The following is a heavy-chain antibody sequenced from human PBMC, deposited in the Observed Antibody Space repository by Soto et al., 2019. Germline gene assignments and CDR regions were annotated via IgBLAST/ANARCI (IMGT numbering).Heavy chain of an antibody. Sequence: LSLTCTVSGVSISNSSYYWGWIRRPPGKGLEWIGTIYYSGITYYNPSLKSRVTISVDTSKNQFSLKLTSVTAADTAVYYCARHGSNWGQGTLVTVSS. CDR2: IYYSGIT. V-gene: IGHV4-39*01. CDR1: GVSISNSSYY. J-gene: IGHJ4*02. CDR3: ARHGSN.